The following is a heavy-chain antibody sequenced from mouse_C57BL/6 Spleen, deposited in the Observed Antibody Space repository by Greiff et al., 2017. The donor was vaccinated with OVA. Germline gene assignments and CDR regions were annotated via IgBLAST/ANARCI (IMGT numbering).Heavy chain of an antibody. V-gene: IGHV1-55*01. Sequence: QVQLKQPGAELVKPGASVKMSCKASGYTFTSYWITWVKQRPGQGLEWIGDIYPGSGSTNYNEKFKSKATLTVDTSSSTAYMQLSSLTSEDSAVYYCARSLYYYGSSYEDAMDYWGQGTSVTVSS. CDR2: IYPGSGST. J-gene: IGHJ4*01. CDR1: GYTFTSYW. D-gene: IGHD1-1*01. CDR3: ARSLYYYGSSYEDAMDY.